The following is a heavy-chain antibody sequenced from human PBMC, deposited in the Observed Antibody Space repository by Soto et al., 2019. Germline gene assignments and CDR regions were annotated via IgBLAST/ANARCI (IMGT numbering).Heavy chain of an antibody. CDR1: GFTFSSYA. V-gene: IGHV3-30-3*01. Sequence: QVPLVESGGGVVQPGRSLRLSCAASGFTFSSYAMHWVRQAPGKGLEWVAVISYDGSNKYYADSVKGRFTISRDNSKNTLYLQMNSLRAEDTAVYYCARSSGTLFFDYWGQGTLVTVSS. J-gene: IGHJ4*02. CDR3: ARSSGTLFFDY. CDR2: ISYDGSNK. D-gene: IGHD6-13*01.